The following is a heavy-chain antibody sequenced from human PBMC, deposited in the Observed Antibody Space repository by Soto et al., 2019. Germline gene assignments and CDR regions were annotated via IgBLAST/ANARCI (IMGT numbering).Heavy chain of an antibody. CDR3: ARSVFP. CDR2: IYYSGFT. CDR1: VGSITSVVYN. J-gene: IGHJ5*02. Sequence: QVQLQESGPGLVKPSQTLSLTCTVSVGSITSVVYNWSWIRQHPGKGLEWIGYIYYSGFTYYNPSLKSRVTISVDTSKNQFSLKLSSVTAADTAVYYCARSVFPWGQGTLVTVSS. V-gene: IGHV4-31*03.